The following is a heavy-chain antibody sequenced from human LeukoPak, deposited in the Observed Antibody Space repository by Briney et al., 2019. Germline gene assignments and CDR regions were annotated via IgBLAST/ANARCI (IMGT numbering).Heavy chain of an antibody. V-gene: IGHV1-2*02. D-gene: IGHD6-6*01. CDR1: GYTFTGYY. Sequence: ASVKVSCKASGYTFTGYYMHWVRQATGQGLEWMGWINPNSGGTNYAQKFQGRVTMTRDTSISTAYMELSRLRSDDTAVYYCARDTTRTGYSSSSYYYYMDVWGKGTTVTVSS. J-gene: IGHJ6*03. CDR3: ARDTTRTGYSSSSYYYYMDV. CDR2: INPNSGGT.